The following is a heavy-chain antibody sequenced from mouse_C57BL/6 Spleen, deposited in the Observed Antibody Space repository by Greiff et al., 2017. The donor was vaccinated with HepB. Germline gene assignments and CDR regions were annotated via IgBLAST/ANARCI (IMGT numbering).Heavy chain of an antibody. J-gene: IGHJ4*01. CDR3: ARPLYYGRGYAMDY. Sequence: EVHLVESGGGLVKPGGSLKLSCAASGFTFSDYGMHWVRQAPEKGLEWVAYISSGSSTIYYADTVKGRFTISRDNAKNTLFLQMTSLRSEDTAMYYCARPLYYGRGYAMDYWGQGTSVTVSS. D-gene: IGHD2-1*01. CDR1: GFTFSDYG. V-gene: IGHV5-17*01. CDR2: ISSGSSTI.